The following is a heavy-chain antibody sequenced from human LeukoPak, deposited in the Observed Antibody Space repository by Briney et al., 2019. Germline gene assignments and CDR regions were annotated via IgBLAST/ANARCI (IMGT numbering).Heavy chain of an antibody. Sequence: GASVKVSCKASGYTFTSKGISWVRQAPGQGLEWMGWINPNSGGTNYAQKFQGRVTMTRDTSISTAYMELSRLRSDDTAVYYCARDLPFPERLDPWGQGTLVTVSS. J-gene: IGHJ5*02. CDR2: INPNSGGT. D-gene: IGHD1-14*01. CDR1: GYTFTSKG. CDR3: ARDLPFPERLDP. V-gene: IGHV1-2*02.